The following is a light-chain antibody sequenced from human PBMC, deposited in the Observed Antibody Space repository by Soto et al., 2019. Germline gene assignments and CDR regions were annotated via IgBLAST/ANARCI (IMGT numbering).Light chain of an antibody. CDR2: AAY. CDR1: QGIASY. V-gene: IGKV1-9*01. Sequence: DIQMTQAPSSLSASVGDRVTITCRASQGIASYLAWYQQKPGQAHNLLIYAAYTLQSGVQSRFSGSGSGTDFTLTIRSLQPEEFATYYCKQLNSYPLTVGGGTKV. J-gene: IGKJ4*01. CDR3: KQLNSYPLT.